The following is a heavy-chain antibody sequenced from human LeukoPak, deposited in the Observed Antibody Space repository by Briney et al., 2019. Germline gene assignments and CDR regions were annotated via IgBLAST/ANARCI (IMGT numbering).Heavy chain of an antibody. CDR2: IYHSGST. D-gene: IGHD3-10*01. CDR1: GGSISSSNW. J-gene: IGHJ5*02. CDR3: ARKTIWFGDRWFDP. Sequence: SGTLSLTCAVSGGSISSSNWWSWVRQPPGKGLEWIGEIYHSGSTNYNPSLKSRVTISVDTSKNQFSLNMSSVTAADTAVYYCARKTIWFGDRWFDPWGQGTLVTVSS. V-gene: IGHV4-4*02.